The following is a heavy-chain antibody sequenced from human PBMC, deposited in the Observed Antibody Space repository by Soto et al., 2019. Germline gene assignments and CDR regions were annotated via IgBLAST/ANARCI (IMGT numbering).Heavy chain of an antibody. J-gene: IGHJ6*03. Sequence: SETLSLTCTVSGGSISSSSHYWGWIRQPPGKGLEWIGSFSYTEKTNYSPSLKSRVTISVDTSNNQFSLKLSSVTAADTAVYYCARQTVYDFWSGYYGYYYYMDVWGKGTTVTVSS. V-gene: IGHV4-39*01. CDR3: ARQTVYDFWSGYYGYYYYMDV. CDR1: GGSISSSSHY. CDR2: FSYTEKT. D-gene: IGHD3-3*01.